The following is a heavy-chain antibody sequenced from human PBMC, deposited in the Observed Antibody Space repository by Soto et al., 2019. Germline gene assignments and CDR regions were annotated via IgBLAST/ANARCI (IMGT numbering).Heavy chain of an antibody. V-gene: IGHV3-30-3*01. CDR2: ISYDGSNK. CDR1: GFTFSSYA. D-gene: IGHD3-22*01. J-gene: IGHJ3*02. CDR3: AGTSSGSSDAFDI. Sequence: GGSLRLSCAASGFTFSSYAMHWVRQAPGKGLEWVAVISYDGSNKYYADSVKGRFTISRDNSKNTLYLQMNSLRAEDTAVYYCAGTSSGSSDAFDIWGQGTMVTVSS.